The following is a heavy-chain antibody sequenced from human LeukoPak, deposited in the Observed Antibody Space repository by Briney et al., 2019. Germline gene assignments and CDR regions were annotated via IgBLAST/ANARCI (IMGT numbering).Heavy chain of an antibody. Sequence: NPGGSLRLSCAASGFTFSSYSMNWVREAPGKGLEWVSSISSSSSYIYYADSVKGRFTISRDNAKNSLYLQMNSLRADDTAVYYCARARYSSSDFDYWGQGTLVTVSS. CDR1: GFTFSSYS. CDR2: ISSSSSYI. J-gene: IGHJ4*02. CDR3: ARARYSSSDFDY. D-gene: IGHD6-6*01. V-gene: IGHV3-21*01.